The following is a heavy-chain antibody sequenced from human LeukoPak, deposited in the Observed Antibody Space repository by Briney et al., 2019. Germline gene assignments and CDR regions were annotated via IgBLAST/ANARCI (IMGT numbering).Heavy chain of an antibody. V-gene: IGHV4-59*08. J-gene: IGHJ4*02. CDR3: ARHSGASPHYFDY. Sequence: SDPLSLTCTVSGGSISPYYWSWIRNPPGEERELSPFIFYIGSAHYNPSLTSRVTISVDTSKNQLSLKLTSVTAADTAVYYCARHSGASPHYFDYWGQGTLVTVSS. CDR1: GGSISPYY. CDR2: IFYIGSA. D-gene: IGHD1-26*01.